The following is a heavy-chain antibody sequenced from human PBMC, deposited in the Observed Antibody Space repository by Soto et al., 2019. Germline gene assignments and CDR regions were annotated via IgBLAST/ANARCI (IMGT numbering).Heavy chain of an antibody. Sequence: VRLSCAASGFTFSSYWMSWVRQAPGKGLEWVANIKQDGSEKYYVDSVKGRFTISRDNAKNSLYLQMNSLRAEDTAVYYCARERPYSSSWFDYWGQGTLVTVS. CDR1: GFTFSSYW. CDR3: ARERPYSSSWFDY. CDR2: IKQDGSEK. J-gene: IGHJ4*02. V-gene: IGHV3-7*01. D-gene: IGHD6-13*01.